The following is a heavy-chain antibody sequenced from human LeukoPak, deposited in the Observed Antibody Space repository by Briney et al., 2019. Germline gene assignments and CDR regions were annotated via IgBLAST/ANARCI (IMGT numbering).Heavy chain of an antibody. V-gene: IGHV3-30*14. CDR1: GFTFSSYA. CDR3: ARGKIGYSSSCYLPFDY. CDR2: ISYDGSNI. D-gene: IGHD6-13*01. J-gene: IGHJ4*02. Sequence: GGSLRLSCAASGFTFSSYAMNWVRQAPGKGLEWVAVISYDGSNIYYADSVKGRFTISRDNSNNTLYLQMSSLRAEDMAVYYCARGKIGYSSSCYLPFDYWGQGTLVSVSS.